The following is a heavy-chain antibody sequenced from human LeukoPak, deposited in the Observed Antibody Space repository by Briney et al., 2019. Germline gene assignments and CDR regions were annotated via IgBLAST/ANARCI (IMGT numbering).Heavy chain of an antibody. J-gene: IGHJ5*02. Sequence: GGSLRLSCAASGLIVTNNYMSWVRQAPGKGLEWVSVLYTGGSADFADSVKGRFTISRDSSNNTLYLQMSSLRPEDTAIYYCTRDLNRGSYHWFDPWGQGTPVTVS. CDR1: GLIVTNNY. D-gene: IGHD1-26*01. V-gene: IGHV3-66*01. CDR3: TRDLNRGSYHWFDP. CDR2: LYTGGSA.